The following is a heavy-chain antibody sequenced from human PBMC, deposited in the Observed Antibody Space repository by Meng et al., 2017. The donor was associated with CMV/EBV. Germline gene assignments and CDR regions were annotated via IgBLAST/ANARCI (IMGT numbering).Heavy chain of an antibody. CDR3: ARDTSNGEVRGVILFDP. Sequence: ASVKVSCKASGYTFTSYDTNWVRQATGQGLEWMGWMNPNSGNTGYAQKFQGRVTMTRNTSISTAYMELSSLRSDDTAVYYCARDTSNGEVRGVILFDPWGQGTLVTVSS. D-gene: IGHD3-10*01. V-gene: IGHV1-8*01. J-gene: IGHJ5*02. CDR2: MNPNSGNT. CDR1: GYTFTSYD.